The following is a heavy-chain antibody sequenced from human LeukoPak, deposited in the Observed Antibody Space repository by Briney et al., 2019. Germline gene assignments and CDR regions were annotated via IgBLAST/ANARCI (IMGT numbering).Heavy chain of an antibody. J-gene: IGHJ4*02. CDR3: ARDYGGYSNFDW. V-gene: IGHV4-30-4*08. Sequence: SQTLSLTCTVSGGSISSGGYYWSWIRQHPGKGLEWIGYIYYSGSTYYNPSLKSRVTISVDPSKNVFSLRLISVTAADTAVYFCARDYGGYSNFDWWGRGTLVTVSS. D-gene: IGHD5-12*01. CDR1: GGSISSGGYY. CDR2: IYYSGST.